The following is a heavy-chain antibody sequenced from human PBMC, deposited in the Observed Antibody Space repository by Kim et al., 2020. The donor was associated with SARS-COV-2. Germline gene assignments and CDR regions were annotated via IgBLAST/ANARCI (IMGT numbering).Heavy chain of an antibody. V-gene: IGHV1-8*01. Sequence: NSGNTGYAQKFQGRVTMTRNTSISTAYMELSSLRSEDTAVYYCARGQNDYWGQGTLVTVSS. J-gene: IGHJ4*02. CDR2: NSGNT. CDR3: ARGQNDY.